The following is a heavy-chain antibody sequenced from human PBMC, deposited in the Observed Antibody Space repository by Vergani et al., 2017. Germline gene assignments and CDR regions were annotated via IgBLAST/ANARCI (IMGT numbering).Heavy chain of an antibody. CDR2: INSDGSST. V-gene: IGHV3-74*01. CDR1: GFTFSSYW. CDR3: AGPQGTSAYYYGGFDY. J-gene: IGHJ4*02. D-gene: IGHD3-22*01. Sequence: EVQLVESGGGLVQPGGSLRLSCAASGFTFSSYWMHWVRQAPGKGLVWVSRINSDGSSTSYADSVKGRFTISRDNAKNTLYLQMNSLRAEDTAIYYCAGPQGTSAYYYGGFDYWGQGILVTVSS.